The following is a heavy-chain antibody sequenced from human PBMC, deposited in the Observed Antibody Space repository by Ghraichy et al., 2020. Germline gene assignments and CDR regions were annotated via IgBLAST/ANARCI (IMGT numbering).Heavy chain of an antibody. V-gene: IGHV3-9*01. Sequence: LSLTCAASGFTFDDYAMYWVRQAPGKGLEWVAGISWHSGAIGYADSVKGRFTISRDNAKNSLFLQMDSLRTEDTALYYCAKGSSTSATYFYSMDVWGQGTAATVSS. CDR3: AKGSSTSATYFYSMDV. J-gene: IGHJ6*02. CDR1: GFTFDDYA. CDR2: ISWHSGAI. D-gene: IGHD6-6*01.